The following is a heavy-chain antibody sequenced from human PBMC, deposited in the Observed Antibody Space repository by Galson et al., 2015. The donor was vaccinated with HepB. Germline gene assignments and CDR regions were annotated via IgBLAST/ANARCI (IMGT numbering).Heavy chain of an antibody. CDR3: ARQGSSGWYFDY. D-gene: IGHD6-19*01. V-gene: IGHV3-30-3*01. J-gene: IGHJ4*02. CDR1: GFTFSSYA. CDR2: ISYDGSNK. Sequence: SLRLSCAASGFTFSSYAMHWVRQAPGKGLEWVAVISYDGSNKYYADSVKGRFTISRDNSKNTLYLQMNSLRAEDTAVYYCARQGSSGWYFDYWGQGTLVTVSS.